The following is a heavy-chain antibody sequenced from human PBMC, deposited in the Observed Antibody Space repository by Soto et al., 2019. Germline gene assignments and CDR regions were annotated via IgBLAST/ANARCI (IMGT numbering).Heavy chain of an antibody. CDR3: ARSSGRYALDI. CDR2: VNGGDGNT. J-gene: IGHJ3*02. V-gene: IGHV1-3*01. Sequence: QVPLVQSGAEVKKPGASVKISCKASGYTFSTFAIHWVRQAPGQRPEWMGWVNGGDGNTRFSQNFQGRVTLTRDASATTAYKDLSSLRSEDTAVYYCARSSGRYALDIWGQGTMVSVSS. D-gene: IGHD6-19*01. CDR1: GYTFSTFA.